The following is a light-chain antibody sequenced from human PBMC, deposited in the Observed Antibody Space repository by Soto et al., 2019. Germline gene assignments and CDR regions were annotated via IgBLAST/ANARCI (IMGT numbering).Light chain of an antibody. CDR2: DAS. J-gene: IGKJ5*01. V-gene: IGKV3-11*01. CDR1: QSVSSY. CDR3: QRRSNWPLT. Sequence: EIVLTQSPATLSLSPGERATLSCRASQSVSSYLAWYQQKPGQAPRLLIYDASNRATGIPARFSGIGSGTDFTLTISSLEPEDFAVYYCQRRSNWPLTFGQGTLLEIK.